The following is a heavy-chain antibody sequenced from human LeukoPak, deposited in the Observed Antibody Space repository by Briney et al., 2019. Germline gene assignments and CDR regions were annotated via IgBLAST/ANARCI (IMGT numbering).Heavy chain of an antibody. CDR1: GFTFDDYG. D-gene: IGHD3-10*01. Sequence: PGGSLRLSCAASGFTFDDYGMSWVRQDPGKGLEWVSGINWNGGSTGYADSVKGRFTISRDNAKNSLYLQMNSLRAEDTAVYYCAREDPRPGGEYWFDPWGQGTLVTVS. V-gene: IGHV3-20*04. CDR2: INWNGGST. J-gene: IGHJ5*02. CDR3: AREDPRPGGEYWFDP.